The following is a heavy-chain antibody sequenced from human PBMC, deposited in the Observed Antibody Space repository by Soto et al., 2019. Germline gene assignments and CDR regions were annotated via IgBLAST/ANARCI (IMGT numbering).Heavy chain of an antibody. J-gene: IGHJ5*01. V-gene: IGHV3-15*01. CDR1: GFIFSNVW. D-gene: IGHD1-26*01. Sequence: GGSLRLSCAGSGFIFSNVWMNWVRQAPGKGLEWVGHIKSKSDDGTTDYATPVKGRFTISRDDSKNTLYLEMNSLQSEDTALYYCNTYGVGATNSWFDPWGQGTLVTVSS. CDR3: NTYGVGATNSWFDP. CDR2: IKSKSDDGTT.